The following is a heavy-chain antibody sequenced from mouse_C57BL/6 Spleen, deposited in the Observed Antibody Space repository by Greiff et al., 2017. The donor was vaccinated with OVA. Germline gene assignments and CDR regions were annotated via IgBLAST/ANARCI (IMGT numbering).Heavy chain of an antibody. Sequence: EVMLVESGPGLAKPSQTLSLTCSVTGYSITSDYWNWIRKFPGNKLEYMGYISYSGSTYYNPSLKSRISITRDTSKNQYYLQLNSVTTEDTATYYCARSIPPSYWYFDVWGTGTTVTVSS. CDR2: ISYSGST. CDR3: ARSIPPSYWYFDV. D-gene: IGHD2-10*02. V-gene: IGHV3-8*01. CDR1: GYSITSDY. J-gene: IGHJ1*03.